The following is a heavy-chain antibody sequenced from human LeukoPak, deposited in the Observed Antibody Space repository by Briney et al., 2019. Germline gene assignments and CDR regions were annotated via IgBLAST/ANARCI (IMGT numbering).Heavy chain of an antibody. D-gene: IGHD4-4*01. CDR1: GFTFSSYA. J-gene: IGHJ4*02. CDR2: IYSGGST. CDR3: VQYLDY. V-gene: IGHV3-66*01. Sequence: GGSLRLSCAASGFTFSSYAMSWVRQAPGKGLEWVSVIYSGGSTYYADSVKGRFTISRDNSKNTLYLQMNSLRAEDTAVYYCVQYLDYWGQGTLVTVSS.